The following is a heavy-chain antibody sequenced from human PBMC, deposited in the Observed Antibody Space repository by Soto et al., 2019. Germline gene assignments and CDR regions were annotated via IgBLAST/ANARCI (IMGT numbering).Heavy chain of an antibody. J-gene: IGHJ3*02. D-gene: IGHD3-16*01. CDR1: GGSFSGYY. CDR3: ARGRSLDYDYVWGSPRGAFDI. Sequence: ASETLSLTCAVYGGSFSGYYWSWIRQPPGKGLEWIGEINHSGSTNYNPSLKSRVTISVDTSKNQFSLKLSSVTAADTAVYYCARGRSLDYDYVWGSPRGAFDIWGQGTMVTVSS. CDR2: INHSGST. V-gene: IGHV4-34*01.